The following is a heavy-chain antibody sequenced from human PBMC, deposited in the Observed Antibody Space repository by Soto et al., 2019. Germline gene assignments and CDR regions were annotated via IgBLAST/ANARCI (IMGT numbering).Heavy chain of an antibody. Sequence: EVQLLESGGGLVQPGGSLRLSCVGSGLTFTAYAMNWVRQAPGKGLGWVSAISSRGGSTFYADSVKSRFTISRDNSKNTLYLQIKSLRAEDTAVYDCAKSQGYNLNDFNFCGQGTLVTVSS. D-gene: IGHD1-20*01. V-gene: IGHV3-23*01. J-gene: IGHJ4*02. CDR2: ISSRGGST. CDR3: AKSQGYNLNDFNF. CDR1: GLTFTAYA.